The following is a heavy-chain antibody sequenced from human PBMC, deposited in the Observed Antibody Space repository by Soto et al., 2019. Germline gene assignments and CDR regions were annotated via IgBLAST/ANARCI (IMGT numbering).Heavy chain of an antibody. Sequence: ASVKVSCKASGYTFTGYYMHWVRQAPGQGLEWMGWINPNSGGTNYAQKFQGRVTMTRDTSISTAYMVLSRLGSDDTAVYYCARHTDSSSWYYIPYYYYYGMDVWGQGTTVTVSS. V-gene: IGHV1-2*02. J-gene: IGHJ6*02. CDR3: ARHTDSSSWYYIPYYYYYGMDV. CDR2: INPNSGGT. CDR1: GYTFTGYY. D-gene: IGHD6-13*01.